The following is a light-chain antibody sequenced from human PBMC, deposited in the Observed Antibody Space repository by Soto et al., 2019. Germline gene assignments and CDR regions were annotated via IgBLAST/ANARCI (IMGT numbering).Light chain of an antibody. CDR1: QSISTY. CDR3: QQSYDHPVT. CDR2: AAS. V-gene: IGKV1-39*01. Sequence: DIQMTQSPSSLSASVGDRVSITCRASQSISTYLNWFHQKPGEAPNLLIYAASTLQSGVPSRFSRSGSGTDFTLTISNLQPEDFATYYCQQSYDHPVTFGQGTRLDIK. J-gene: IGKJ5*01.